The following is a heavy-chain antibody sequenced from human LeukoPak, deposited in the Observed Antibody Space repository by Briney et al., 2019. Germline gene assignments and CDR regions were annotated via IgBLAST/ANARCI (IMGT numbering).Heavy chain of an antibody. CDR1: GFKFDNYA. CDR3: VRDKEQWMETPDY. J-gene: IGHJ4*02. V-gene: IGHV3-9*01. CDR2: IIWNMGSI. D-gene: IGHD6-19*01. Sequence: GGSLRLSCASSGFKFDNYAMHCVRQAPGRGLEWVSGIIWNMGSIAYANSLKGRCTIPRENAQNPLYLRMNSLRPEDTALSYCVRDKEQWMETPDYSGEGTLVTVSS.